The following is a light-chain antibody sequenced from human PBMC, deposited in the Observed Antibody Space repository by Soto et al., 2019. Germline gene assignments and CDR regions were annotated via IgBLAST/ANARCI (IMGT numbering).Light chain of an antibody. J-gene: IGKJ2*01. CDR3: HHYSRSPPYT. CDR1: QSVSNND. Sequence: EIVLTQSPDTLSLSPGERATVSCRASQSVSNNDLAWYQQRPGQAPRLVLYGASTRPTGIPDRFSGSGSGTEVTLTISRLEAEDFAVYYCHHYSRSPPYTFGQGTKLDIK. CDR2: GAS. V-gene: IGKV3-20*01.